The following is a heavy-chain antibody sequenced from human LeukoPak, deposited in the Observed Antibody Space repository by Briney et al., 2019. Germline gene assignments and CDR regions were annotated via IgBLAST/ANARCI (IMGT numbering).Heavy chain of an antibody. CDR1: GYTFTIYD. CDR2: MNPNSGNT. Sequence: ASVKVSCKASGYTFTIYDINWVRQATGQGLEWMGWMNPNSGNTGYAQKFQGRVTMTRNTSISTAYMELSSLRSEDTAVYYCARGSRTRGTMVRGVGYGMDVWGQGTTVTVSS. D-gene: IGHD3-10*01. J-gene: IGHJ6*02. CDR3: ARGSRTRGTMVRGVGYGMDV. V-gene: IGHV1-8*01.